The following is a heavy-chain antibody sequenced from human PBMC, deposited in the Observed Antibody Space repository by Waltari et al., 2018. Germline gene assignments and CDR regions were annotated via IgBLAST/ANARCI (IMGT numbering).Heavy chain of an antibody. Sequence: QVQLVESGGGVVQPGRSLRISCVASGFNFNAYDVHWVRQAPGKGLGWVSVVSIGGTIQYYTDSVKGRFTIYRDNSKNTLYLQLNSLRAEDTAVYYCARDLTTGAPDFFDYWGQGTLVTVSS. CDR1: GFNFNAYD. CDR2: VSIGGTIQ. D-gene: IGHD4-17*01. V-gene: IGHV3-30*10. J-gene: IGHJ4*02. CDR3: ARDLTTGAPDFFDY.